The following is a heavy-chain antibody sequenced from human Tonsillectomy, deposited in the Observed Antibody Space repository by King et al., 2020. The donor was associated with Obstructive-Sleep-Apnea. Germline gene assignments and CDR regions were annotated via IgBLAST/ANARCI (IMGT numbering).Heavy chain of an antibody. CDR2: IYYSGST. J-gene: IGHJ5*02. CDR1: GGSISRYY. Sequence: VQLQESGPGLVKASDTLSLTCSVSGGSISRYYWTWIRQPPGRGLEWIGDIYYSGSTNYNPSLKSRFTISVDTSKNQFSLKLSSVTPADTAVYYCARVGVDYETLTGHHRHRDWFDPWGQGTLVTVSS. CDR3: ARVGVDYETLTGHHRHRDWFDP. D-gene: IGHD3-9*01. V-gene: IGHV4-59*07.